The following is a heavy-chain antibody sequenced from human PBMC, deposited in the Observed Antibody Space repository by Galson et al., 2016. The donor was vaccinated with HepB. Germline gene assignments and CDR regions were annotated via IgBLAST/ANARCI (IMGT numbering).Heavy chain of an antibody. V-gene: IGHV3-30*18. CDR1: GFNFSTYG. Sequence: SLRLSCAASGFNFSTYGMNWIRQAPGKGLEWVTVISSDGSNNDYADSVKGRFTISRDNSKNTLYLQINSLRAEDTAVYYCAKGAGGWFDYWGQGTLVTVSS. CDR2: ISSDGSNN. D-gene: IGHD2-8*02. CDR3: AKGAGGWFDY. J-gene: IGHJ4*02.